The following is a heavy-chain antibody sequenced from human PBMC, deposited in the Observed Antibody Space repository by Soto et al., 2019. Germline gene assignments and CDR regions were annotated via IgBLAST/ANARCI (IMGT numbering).Heavy chain of an antibody. D-gene: IGHD2-21*02. Sequence: QLQLQESGSGLVKPSQTLSLTWGVSGGSISSGGYSWSWIRQPPGKGLEWIGYIYHSGSTYDNPSLKSRVTISVDRSKNQFSLKVNSVTAADTAVYYCARLVVTPKGEYYFDFWGQGTLVTVSS. CDR3: ARLVVTPKGEYYFDF. CDR1: GGSISSGGYS. CDR2: IYHSGST. V-gene: IGHV4-30-2*01. J-gene: IGHJ4*02.